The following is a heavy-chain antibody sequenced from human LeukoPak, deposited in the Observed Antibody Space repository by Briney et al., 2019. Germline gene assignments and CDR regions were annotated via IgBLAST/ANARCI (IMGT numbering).Heavy chain of an antibody. Sequence: PGTSLRLSSAASGFTFSSYGMHWVRQAPGKGLEWVAVIWYDGSNTYYADSVKGRFTISRDNSKNTLYLQMNSLRAEDTAVYYCAKDHSSSWSNFDYWGQGTLVTVSS. CDR3: AKDHSSSWSNFDY. V-gene: IGHV3-33*06. CDR1: GFTFSSYG. D-gene: IGHD6-13*01. J-gene: IGHJ4*02. CDR2: IWYDGSNT.